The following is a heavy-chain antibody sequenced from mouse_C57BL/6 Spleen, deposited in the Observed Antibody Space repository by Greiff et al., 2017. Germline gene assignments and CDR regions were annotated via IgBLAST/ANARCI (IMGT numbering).Heavy chain of an antibody. V-gene: IGHV5-9*01. J-gene: IGHJ4*01. Sequence: EVQVVESGGGLVKPGGSLKLSCAASGFTFSSYTMSWVRQTPEKRLEWVATISGGGGNTYYPDSVKGRFTISRDNAKNTLYLQMSSLRSEDTALYYCARDYYGSNYAMDYWGQGTSVTVSS. D-gene: IGHD1-1*01. CDR2: ISGGGGNT. CDR3: ARDYYGSNYAMDY. CDR1: GFTFSSYT.